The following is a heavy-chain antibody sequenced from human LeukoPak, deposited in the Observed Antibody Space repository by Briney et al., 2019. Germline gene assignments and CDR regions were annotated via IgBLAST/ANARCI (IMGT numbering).Heavy chain of an antibody. Sequence: PGGSLRLSCAASGFSFSNYAMSWVRQAPGKGLEWVLAISGSGDRTFYADSVKGRFTISRDNSKSTVYLQMNSLRAEDTALYYCAKLSREGGYCSGSTCYTFDYWGQGTLVTVSS. CDR1: GFSFSNYA. D-gene: IGHD2-15*01. CDR2: ISGSGDRT. V-gene: IGHV3-23*01. CDR3: AKLSREGGYCSGSTCYTFDY. J-gene: IGHJ4*02.